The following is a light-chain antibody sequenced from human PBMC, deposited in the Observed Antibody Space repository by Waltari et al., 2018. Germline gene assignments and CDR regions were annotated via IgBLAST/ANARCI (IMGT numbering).Light chain of an antibody. CDR1: GSNTGSNS. CDR2: SNN. J-gene: IGLJ1*01. Sequence: QYVLTQPPSASGTPGQRVTISCSGRGSNTGSNSLNWFQQCPGTAPKLLIYSNNQWPSGVPDRFSGSKSGTSASLAISGLQSEDEADYYCAAWDDSLNGYVFGTGTKVTVL. CDR3: AAWDDSLNGYV. V-gene: IGLV1-44*01.